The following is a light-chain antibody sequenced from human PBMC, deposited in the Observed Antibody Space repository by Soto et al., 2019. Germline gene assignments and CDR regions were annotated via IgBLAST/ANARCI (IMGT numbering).Light chain of an antibody. J-gene: IGKJ5*01. CDR2: DAS. CDR1: QSVSSY. Sequence: EIVLTQSPANLSLSPGERATLSCRARQSVSSYLAWYQQKPGQAPRLLIYDASNRATGIPARFSGSGSGTDFTLTISSLEPEDFAVYYCQQRSNWPITFGQGTRLEIK. V-gene: IGKV3-11*01. CDR3: QQRSNWPIT.